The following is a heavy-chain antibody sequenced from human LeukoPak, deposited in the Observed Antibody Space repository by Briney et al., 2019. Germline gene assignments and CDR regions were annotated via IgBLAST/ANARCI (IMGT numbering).Heavy chain of an antibody. J-gene: IGHJ3*02. CDR2: ISSSGSTI. CDR3: ARGGPHDAFDI. V-gene: IGHV3-11*04. CDR1: GFTFSDYY. D-gene: IGHD2-15*01. Sequence: GGSLRLSCAASGFTFSDYYMSWIHQAPGKGLEWVSYISSSGSTIYYADSVKGRFIISRDNSENTLSLQMNNLRAEDTALYYYARGGPHDAFDIWGQGTMVTVSS.